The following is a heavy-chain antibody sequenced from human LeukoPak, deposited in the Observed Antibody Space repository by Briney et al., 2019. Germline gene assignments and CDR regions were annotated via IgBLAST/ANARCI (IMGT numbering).Heavy chain of an antibody. CDR2: IYYSGST. CDR3: ARQAPLPSGMDV. V-gene: IGHV4-59*05. J-gene: IGHJ6*02. CDR1: GGFISSYY. Sequence: SETLSLTCTVSGGFISSYYWSWIRQPPGKGLEWIGSIYYSGSTYYDPSLKSRVTISVDTSKNQFSLKLSSVTAADTAVYYCARQAPLPSGMDVWGQGTTVTVSS.